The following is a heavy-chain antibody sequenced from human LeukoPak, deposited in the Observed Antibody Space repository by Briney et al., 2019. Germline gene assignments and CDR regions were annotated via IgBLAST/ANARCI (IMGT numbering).Heavy chain of an antibody. Sequence: SETLSLTCTVSGGSVSSGSYYWSWIRQPPGKGLEWIGYIHYSGSTNYNPSLKSRVTISVDTSKNQFSLKLSSVTAADTAVYYCAREGAATSIAAPVFDYWGQGILVTVSS. V-gene: IGHV4-61*01. D-gene: IGHD6-6*01. CDR1: GGSVSSGSYY. CDR2: IHYSGST. CDR3: AREGAATSIAAPVFDY. J-gene: IGHJ4*02.